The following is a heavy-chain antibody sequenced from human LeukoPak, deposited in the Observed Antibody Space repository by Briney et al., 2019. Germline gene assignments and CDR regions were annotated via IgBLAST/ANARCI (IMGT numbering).Heavy chain of an antibody. Sequence: PSETLSLTCTVSGVSISSYYWSWIRQPPGKGLEWIGYIYYSGSTNYNPSLKSRVTISVDTSKNQFSLKLSSVTAADTAVYYCARDLLTAAGPTGWFDPWGQGTLVTVSS. CDR3: ARDLLTAAGPTGWFDP. D-gene: IGHD6-13*01. J-gene: IGHJ5*02. CDR1: GVSISSYY. V-gene: IGHV4-59*12. CDR2: IYYSGST.